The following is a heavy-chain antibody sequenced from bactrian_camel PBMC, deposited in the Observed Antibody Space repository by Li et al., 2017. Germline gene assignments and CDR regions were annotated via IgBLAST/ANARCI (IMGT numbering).Heavy chain of an antibody. CDR3: ANLYTGNS. J-gene: IGHJ6*01. CDR1: GFTFGVYD. D-gene: IGHD6*01. CDR2: KNSGGGNS. Sequence: VQLVESGGGLVQPGGSLRLSCAASGFTFGVYDMTWVRQAPGKGLVWVSLKVSGGKNSGGGNSYYADSVKGRFTISRDNAKNTLYLQMNSLKTEDTANYYCANLYTGNSWGQGTQVTVS. V-gene: IGHV3S40*01.